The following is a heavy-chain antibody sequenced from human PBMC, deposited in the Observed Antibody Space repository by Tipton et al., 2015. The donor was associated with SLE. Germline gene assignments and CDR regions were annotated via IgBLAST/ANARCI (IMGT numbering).Heavy chain of an antibody. J-gene: IGHJ5*02. CDR1: GGSISDYY. D-gene: IGHD6-13*01. Sequence: GLVKPSETLSLTCTVSGGSISDYYCNWVRQPPGGGLEWIGYVYNSGSVSYNPSLKSRVTMSLDKSKNQFSLKMTSATAADTAVYYCARVVKGSSWYWFDPWGQGTLVTVSS. CDR3: ARVVKGSSWYWFDP. V-gene: IGHV4-59*01. CDR2: VYNSGSV.